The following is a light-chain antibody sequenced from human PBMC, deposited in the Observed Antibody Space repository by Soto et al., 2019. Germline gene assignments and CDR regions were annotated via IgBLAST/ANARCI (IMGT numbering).Light chain of an antibody. Sequence: EIPLTQSPVTLSLSPGERATLSCRASQSIRSSLVWYQHRPGQAPRLLIYDASNRATGIPARFSGSGSGTDFTLTISRLEPEDFAVYYCRQYGRSLGFAFGGGTKVEIK. CDR2: DAS. V-gene: IGKV3-20*01. CDR1: QSIRSS. J-gene: IGKJ4*01. CDR3: RQYGRSLGFA.